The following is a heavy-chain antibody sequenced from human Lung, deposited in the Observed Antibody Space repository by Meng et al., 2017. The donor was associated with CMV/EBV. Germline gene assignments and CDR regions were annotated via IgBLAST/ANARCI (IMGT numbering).Heavy chain of an antibody. CDR2: VFYNGNA. V-gene: IGHV4-59*11. D-gene: IGHD7-27*01. Sequence: SXTXSLXCIVSGGSISTHYWSWILQPPGKGLEWIGYVFYNGNANYNPSLTSRVTITVDTSKNQFSLKLNSVTAADTAVYYCARSRAPWDWLDPWGQGTLVTVSS. CDR1: GGSISTHY. J-gene: IGHJ5*02. CDR3: ARSRAPWDWLDP.